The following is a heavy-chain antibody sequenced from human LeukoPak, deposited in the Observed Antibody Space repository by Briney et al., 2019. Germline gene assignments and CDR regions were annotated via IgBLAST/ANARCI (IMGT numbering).Heavy chain of an antibody. J-gene: IGHJ5*02. V-gene: IGHV3-9*01. D-gene: IGHD6-19*01. CDR2: ISWNSGSI. Sequence: GGSLRLSCAASGFTFDDYAMHWVRQAPGKGLEGVSGISWNSGSIGYADSVKGRFTISRDNAKNSLYLQMNSLRAEDTALYYCAKDMGPPDSSGWLNWFDPWGQGTLVTVSS. CDR1: GFTFDDYA. CDR3: AKDMGPPDSSGWLNWFDP.